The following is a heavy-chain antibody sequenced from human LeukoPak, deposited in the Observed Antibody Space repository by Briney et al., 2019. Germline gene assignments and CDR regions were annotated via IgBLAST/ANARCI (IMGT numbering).Heavy chain of an antibody. J-gene: IGHJ4*02. Sequence: ASETLSLTCTVSGASMSSYYWSWIRQPPGKGLEWIGYIYYSGSTNYNPSLKSRVTISVDTSKNQFTLKLSSVTAADTAVYYCAKMTPVTSFQLLVLDSWGPGTLVTISS. CDR1: GASMSSYY. D-gene: IGHD4-11*01. V-gene: IGHV4-59*01. CDR3: AKMTPVTSFQLLVLDS. CDR2: IYYSGST.